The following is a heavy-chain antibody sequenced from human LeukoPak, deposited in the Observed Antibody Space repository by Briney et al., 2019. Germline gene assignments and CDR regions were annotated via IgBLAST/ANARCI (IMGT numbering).Heavy chain of an antibody. V-gene: IGHV3-30*03. CDR1: GFTFSSYG. J-gene: IGHJ5*02. CDR3: ARDRYYGSGSWSYWFDP. Sequence: GRSLRLSCAASGFTFSSYGMHWVRQAPGKGLEWVAVISYDGSNKYYADSVKGRFTISRDNSKNTLYLQMNSLRAEDTAVYYCARDRYYGSGSWSYWFDPWGQGTLVTVSS. CDR2: ISYDGSNK. D-gene: IGHD3-10*01.